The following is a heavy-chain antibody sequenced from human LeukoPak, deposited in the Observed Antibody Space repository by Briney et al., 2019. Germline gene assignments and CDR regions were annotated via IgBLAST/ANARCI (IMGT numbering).Heavy chain of an antibody. CDR2: IYYSGNT. V-gene: IGHV4-38-2*02. J-gene: IGHJ4*02. Sequence: SETVSLTCTVSDYSISSSYYWGWIRQPPGKGLEWFGIIYYSGNTYYNASLKSQVSISIDTSKNQFSLKLSSVTAADTAVYYCARDSSSNWWLGPFDYWGQGTLVTVSS. D-gene: IGHD6-13*01. CDR3: ARDSSSNWWLGPFDY. CDR1: DYSISSSYY.